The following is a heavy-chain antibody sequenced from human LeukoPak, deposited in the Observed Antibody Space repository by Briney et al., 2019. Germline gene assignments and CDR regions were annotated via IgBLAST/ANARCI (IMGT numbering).Heavy chain of an antibody. D-gene: IGHD3-22*01. CDR2: INWNGAGT. CDR3: ARVTVYYDSSGYFDS. Sequence: PGGSLRLSCAASGFTFDDYGMGWVRQAPGKGLEWVSGINWNGAGTGYADSVKGRFTISRDKAKNSLYLQMNSLRAEDTALYYCARVTVYYDSSGYFDSWGQGALVTVSS. V-gene: IGHV3-20*04. J-gene: IGHJ4*02. CDR1: GFTFDDYG.